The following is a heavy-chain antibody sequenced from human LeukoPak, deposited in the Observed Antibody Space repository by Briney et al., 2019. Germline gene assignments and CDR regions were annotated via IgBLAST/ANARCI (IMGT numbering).Heavy chain of an antibody. D-gene: IGHD3-10*01. CDR1: GYSISSGYY. J-gene: IGHJ4*02. V-gene: IGHV4-38-2*01. CDR3: ARAKSIITEVRGAVPGRFDF. Sequence: SETLSLTSAVSGYSISSGYYWGWIRQSPAKGLEWIGSAYHNGRTYYSPSLKSRVTISVDTSKNQVSLKLSSVTAADTAVYYCARAKSIITEVRGAVPGRFDFWGQGTLVTVSS. CDR2: AYHNGRT.